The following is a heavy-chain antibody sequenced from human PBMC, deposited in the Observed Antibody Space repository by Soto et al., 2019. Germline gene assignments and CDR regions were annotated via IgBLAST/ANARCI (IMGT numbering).Heavy chain of an antibody. V-gene: IGHV4-34*01. Sequence: SETLSLTCAVYGGSFSGYYWSWIRQPPGKGLEWIGEINHSGSTNYNPSLKSRVTISVDTSKNQFSLKLSSVTAADTAVYYCARWLGSSWYSDWFDPWGQGTLVTVS. D-gene: IGHD6-13*01. CDR1: GGSFSGYY. CDR3: ARWLGSSWYSDWFDP. CDR2: INHSGST. J-gene: IGHJ5*02.